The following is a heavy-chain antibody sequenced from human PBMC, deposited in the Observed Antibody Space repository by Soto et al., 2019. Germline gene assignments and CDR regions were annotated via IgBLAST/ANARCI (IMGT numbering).Heavy chain of an antibody. CDR1: GGTFSSYA. CDR3: ARYYDSSGYYRNNYYYYYGMDV. CDR2: IIPIFGTA. J-gene: IGHJ6*02. Sequence: SVKVSCKSPGGTFSSYAISWVRQAPGQGLEWMGGIIPIFGTANYAQKFQGRVTITADESTSTAYMELSSLRSEDTAVYYCARYYDSSGYYRNNYYYYYGMDVWGQGTTVTVSS. V-gene: IGHV1-69*13. D-gene: IGHD3-22*01.